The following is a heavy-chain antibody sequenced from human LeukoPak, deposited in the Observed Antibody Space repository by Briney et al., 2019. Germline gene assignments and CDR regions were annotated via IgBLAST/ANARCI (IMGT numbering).Heavy chain of an antibody. CDR3: ARDDDDSSGFGDY. Sequence: GRSLRLSCAASGFTFSSYAMHWVRQAPGKGLEWVAVISYDGSNKYYADPVKGRFTISRDNSKNTLYLQMNSLRAEDTAVYYCARDDDDSSGFGDYWGQGTLVTVSS. J-gene: IGHJ4*02. D-gene: IGHD3-22*01. CDR2: ISYDGSNK. V-gene: IGHV3-30-3*01. CDR1: GFTFSSYA.